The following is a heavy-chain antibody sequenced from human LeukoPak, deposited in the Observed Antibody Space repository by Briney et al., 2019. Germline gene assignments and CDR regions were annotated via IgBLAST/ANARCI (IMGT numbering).Heavy chain of an antibody. CDR1: GYTFTSYG. Sequence: ASVKVSCKASGYTFTSYGISWVRQAPGQGLEWMGWISAYNGNTNYAQKLQGRVTMTTDTSTSTAYMGLRSLRSDDTAVYYCAAHPQTGGYADYWGQGTLVTVSS. CDR2: ISAYNGNT. CDR3: AAHPQTGGYADY. V-gene: IGHV1-18*01. J-gene: IGHJ4*02. D-gene: IGHD5-12*01.